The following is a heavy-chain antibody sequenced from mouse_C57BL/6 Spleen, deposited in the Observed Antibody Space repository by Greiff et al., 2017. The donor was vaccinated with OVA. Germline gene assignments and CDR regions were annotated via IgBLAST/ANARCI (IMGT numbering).Heavy chain of an antibody. V-gene: IGHV1-72*01. CDR2: IDPNSGGT. CDR3: ARGNWDVEGPWFAY. J-gene: IGHJ3*01. CDR1: GYTFTSYW. Sequence: VQLQQPGAELVKPGASVKLSCKASGYTFTSYWMHWVKQRPGRGLEWIGRIDPNSGGTKYNEKFKSKATLTVDKPSSTAYMQLSSLTSDDSAVYYCARGNWDVEGPWFAYWGQGTLVTVSA. D-gene: IGHD4-1*01.